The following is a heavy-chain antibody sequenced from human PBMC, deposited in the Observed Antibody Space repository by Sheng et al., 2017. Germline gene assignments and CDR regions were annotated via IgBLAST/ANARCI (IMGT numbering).Heavy chain of an antibody. CDR2: INSDGSST. V-gene: IGHV3-74*01. Sequence: EVQLVESGGGLVQPGGSLRLSCAASGFTFSTYWMHWVRQVPGKGLVWVSRINSDGSSTSYADSVKGRFTISRDNAENTVYLQMNSLRAEDTAVYYCARAQAVAGTRGYYVGQGTLVTVSS. CDR1: GFTFSTYW. J-gene: IGHJ4*02. D-gene: IGHD6-19*01. CDR3: ARAQAVAGTRGYY.